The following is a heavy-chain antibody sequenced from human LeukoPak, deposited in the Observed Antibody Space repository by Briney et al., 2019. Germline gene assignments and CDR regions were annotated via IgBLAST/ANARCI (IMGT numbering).Heavy chain of an antibody. V-gene: IGHV4-34*01. CDR2: INHSGGT. D-gene: IGHD3-10*01. CDR3: ASYGSGSYNFDY. Sequence: SETLSLTCAVYGGSFSGYYWSWIRQPPGKGLEWIGEINHSGGTNYNPSLKSRVTISVDASKNQFSLKLSSVTAADTAVYYCASYGSGSYNFDYWGQGTLVTVSS. J-gene: IGHJ4*02. CDR1: GGSFSGYY.